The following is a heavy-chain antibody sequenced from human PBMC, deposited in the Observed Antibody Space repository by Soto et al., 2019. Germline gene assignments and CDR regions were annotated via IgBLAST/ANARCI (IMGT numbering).Heavy chain of an antibody. CDR3: ARTRIQLWLRDLDY. Sequence: QVQLVESGGGVVQPGRSLRLSCAVSGFTFSSYAMHWVRQAPGKGLEWVAVISYDGSNKYYADSVKGRFTISRDNSKNTLYLQMNSLRAEDTAVYYCARTRIQLWLRDLDYWGQGTLVTVSS. V-gene: IGHV3-30-3*01. CDR1: GFTFSSYA. CDR2: ISYDGSNK. J-gene: IGHJ4*02. D-gene: IGHD5-18*01.